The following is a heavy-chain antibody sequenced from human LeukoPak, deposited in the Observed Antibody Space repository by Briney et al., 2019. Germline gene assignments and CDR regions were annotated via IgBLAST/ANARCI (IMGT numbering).Heavy chain of an antibody. J-gene: IGHJ4*02. CDR2: ISGSGGST. D-gene: IGHD3-10*01. Sequence: GGSLRLSRAASGFTFSSYAMSWVRQAPGKGLEWVSAISGSGGSTYYADSVKGRFTISRDNSKNTLYLQMNSLRAEDTAVYYCAKVLSLWFGESPTFDYWGQGTLVTVSS. CDR3: AKVLSLWFGESPTFDY. V-gene: IGHV3-23*01. CDR1: GFTFSSYA.